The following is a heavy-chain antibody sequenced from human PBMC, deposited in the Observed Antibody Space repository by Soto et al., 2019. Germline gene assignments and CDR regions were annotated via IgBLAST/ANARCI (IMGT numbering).Heavy chain of an antibody. CDR2: IYYSGST. V-gene: IGHV4-59*08. Sequence: SETLSLTCTVSGVSISTYYWSWIRQPPGKGLEWIGYIYYSGSTNYNPSLKSRVTISVDTSKNQFSLKLSSVTAADTAVYYCARRYGWAFDIWGQGTMVT. J-gene: IGHJ3*02. CDR3: ARRYGWAFDI. CDR1: GVSISTYY. D-gene: IGHD3-16*01.